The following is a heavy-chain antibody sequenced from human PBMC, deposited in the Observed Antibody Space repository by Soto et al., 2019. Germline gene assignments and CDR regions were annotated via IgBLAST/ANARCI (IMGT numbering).Heavy chain of an antibody. CDR2: IYWDDDK. CDR3: VQSRCGGDCLQSYSSHSYYGLDV. J-gene: IGHJ6*02. CDR1: GFSLSTTGVG. V-gene: IGHV2-5*02. Sequence: QITLKESGPTLVKPTQTLTLTCTFSGFSLSTTGVGVGWIRQPPGKALEWLALIYWDDDKRYNPSLKSRLPIPEDTSKNQVVLTMTKMDPVDTATYYCVQSRCGGDCLQSYSSHSYYGLDVWGQGTTVTVSS. D-gene: IGHD2-21*01.